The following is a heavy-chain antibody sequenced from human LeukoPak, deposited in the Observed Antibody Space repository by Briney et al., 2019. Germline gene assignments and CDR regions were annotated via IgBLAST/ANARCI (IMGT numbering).Heavy chain of an antibody. J-gene: IGHJ4*02. CDR1: GYTFTSYA. Sequence: GASVNVSCKASGYTFTSYAMNWVRQAPGQGLEWMGRISAYNGNTNYAQKLQGRVTMTTDTSTSTAYMELRSLRSDDTAVYYCARDRPDYYGSGSYYRFFDYWGQGTLVTVSS. CDR2: ISAYNGNT. CDR3: ARDRPDYYGSGSYYRFFDY. D-gene: IGHD3-10*01. V-gene: IGHV1-18*01.